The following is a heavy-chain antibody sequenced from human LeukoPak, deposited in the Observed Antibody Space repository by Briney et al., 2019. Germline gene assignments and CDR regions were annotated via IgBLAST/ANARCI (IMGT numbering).Heavy chain of an antibody. CDR2: IRYDGSNK. J-gene: IGHJ4*02. Sequence: GGSLRLSCAASGFTFSSYGMHWVRQAPGKGLEWVAFIRYDGSNKYYADSVKGRFTISRDNSKNTLYLQMNSLRAEDTAVYYCAKDQYGSSYYFDYWGQGTLVTVSS. D-gene: IGHD6-6*01. CDR3: AKDQYGSSYYFDY. CDR1: GFTFSSYG. V-gene: IGHV3-30*02.